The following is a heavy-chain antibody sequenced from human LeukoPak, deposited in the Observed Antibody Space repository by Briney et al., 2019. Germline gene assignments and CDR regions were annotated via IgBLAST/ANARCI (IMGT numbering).Heavy chain of an antibody. Sequence: GRSLRLSCAASGFPFSSYGMHWVRQAPGKGLEWVAVLSYDGSNEYYADSVKGRFTISRDNSKNTLYLQMNSLRVEDTAVYYCAGSWFYRDYFEYWGQGTLVTVSS. CDR1: GFPFSSYG. CDR3: AGSWFYRDYFEY. J-gene: IGHJ4*02. CDR2: LSYDGSNE. D-gene: IGHD3-10*01. V-gene: IGHV3-30*03.